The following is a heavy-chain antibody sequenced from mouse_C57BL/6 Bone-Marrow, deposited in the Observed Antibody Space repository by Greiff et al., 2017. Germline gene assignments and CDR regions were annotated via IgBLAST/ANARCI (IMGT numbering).Heavy chain of an antibody. D-gene: IGHD4-1*01. Sequence: QVQLQQPGAELVRPGTSVKLSCKASGYTFTSYWMHWVKQRPGQGLEWIGVIDPSDSYTNYNQKFKGKATLTVDTSSSTAYMQLSSLTSEDSAVYNCARLWEADYWGQGTTLTVSS. CDR3: ARLWEADY. V-gene: IGHV1-59*01. J-gene: IGHJ2*01. CDR2: IDPSDSYT. CDR1: GYTFTSYW.